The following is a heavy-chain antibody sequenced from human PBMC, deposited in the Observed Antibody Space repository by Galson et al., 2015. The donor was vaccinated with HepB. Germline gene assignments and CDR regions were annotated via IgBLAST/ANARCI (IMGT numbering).Heavy chain of an antibody. CDR3: ARPYYYDSSGYYFEGYDAFDI. D-gene: IGHD3-22*01. Sequence: LRLSCAASGFTFSSYSMNWVRQAPGKGLEWVSSISSSSSYIYYADSVKGRFTISRDNAKNSLYLQMNSLRAEDTAVYYCARPYYYDSSGYYFEGYDAFDIWGQGTMVTVSS. V-gene: IGHV3-21*01. J-gene: IGHJ3*02. CDR2: ISSSSSYI. CDR1: GFTFSSYS.